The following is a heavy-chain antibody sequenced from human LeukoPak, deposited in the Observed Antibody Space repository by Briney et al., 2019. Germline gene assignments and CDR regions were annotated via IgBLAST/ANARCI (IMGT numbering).Heavy chain of an antibody. CDR3: ARRVGFYGSGSLNYFDP. D-gene: IGHD3-10*01. V-gene: IGHV4-39*02. J-gene: IGHJ5*01. Sequence: SETLSLTCAVSGASISGSGYYLGWIRQPPGKGLEWIGSIFRTGSTYYSASLKSRVSISVDTSKNHIALKLTSVTAADTAVYFCARRVGFYGSGSLNYFDPWGQGILVSVS. CDR2: IFRTGST. CDR1: GASISGSGYY.